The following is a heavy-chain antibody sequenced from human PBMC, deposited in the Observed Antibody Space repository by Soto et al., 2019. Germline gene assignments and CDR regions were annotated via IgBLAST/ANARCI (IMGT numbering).Heavy chain of an antibody. V-gene: IGHV1-69*01. Sequence: QVQLVQSGAEVKKPGSSVKVSCKASGGTFSSYAISWVRQAPGQGLEWMGGIIPILGTANYAQKFQGRVTITADESTSTAYMELSSLRSEDTAVYYCAYSSVGGYSYGYVYYYGMDVWGQGTTVTVSS. CDR1: GGTFSSYA. J-gene: IGHJ6*02. CDR3: AYSSVGGYSYGYVYYYGMDV. CDR2: IIPILGTA. D-gene: IGHD5-18*01.